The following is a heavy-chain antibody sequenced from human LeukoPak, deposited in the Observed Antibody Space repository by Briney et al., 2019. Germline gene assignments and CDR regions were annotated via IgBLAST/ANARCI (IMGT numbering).Heavy chain of an antibody. CDR1: GFTFSSYA. CDR3: VRETAAAGTLDY. J-gene: IGHJ4*02. CDR2: ISYDGSNK. D-gene: IGHD6-13*01. V-gene: IGHV3-30*04. Sequence: GRSLRLSCAASGFTFSSYAMHWVRQAPGKGLEWVAVISYDGSNKYYADSVKGRFTISRDNSKNTLYLQMNSLRAEDTAVYYCVRETAAAGTLDYWGQGTLVTVSS.